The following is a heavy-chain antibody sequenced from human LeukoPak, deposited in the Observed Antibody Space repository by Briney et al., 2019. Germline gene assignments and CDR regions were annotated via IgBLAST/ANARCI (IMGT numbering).Heavy chain of an antibody. CDR1: GYTFTSYY. CDR2: INPSGGST. D-gene: IGHD3-3*01. J-gene: IGHJ5*02. Sequence: GASVKVSCKASGYTFTSYYMHWVRQAPGQGLEWMGIINPSGGSTSYAQKFQGRVTMTRDTSTSIVYMELSSLRSEDTAVYYCARNPPYYDFWSGYPDQNWFDPWGQGTLVTVSS. V-gene: IGHV1-46*01. CDR3: ARNPPYYDFWSGYPDQNWFDP.